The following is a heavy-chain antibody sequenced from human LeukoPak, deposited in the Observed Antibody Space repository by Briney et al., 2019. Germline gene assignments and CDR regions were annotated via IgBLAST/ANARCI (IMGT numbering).Heavy chain of an antibody. D-gene: IGHD3-3*01. CDR3: AKDWEVFWSGYDAFDI. V-gene: IGHV3-30*02. J-gene: IGHJ3*02. CDR1: GFTFSSYG. CDR2: IRYDGSNK. Sequence: GGSLRLSCAASGFTFSSYGMHWVRQAPGKGLEWVAFIRYDGSNKYYADSVKGRFTISRDNSKNTLYLQMNSLRAEDTAVYYCAKDWEVFWSGYDAFDIWGQGTMVTVSS.